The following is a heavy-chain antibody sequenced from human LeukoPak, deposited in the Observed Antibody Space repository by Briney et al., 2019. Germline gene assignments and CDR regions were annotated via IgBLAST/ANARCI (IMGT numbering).Heavy chain of an antibody. CDR3: ARETDSSGYDAFDI. J-gene: IGHJ3*02. D-gene: IGHD3-22*01. CDR2: IKQDGSEK. CDR1: GFTFSSYW. Sequence: GGSLGLSCAASGFTFSSYWMSWVRQAPGKGLEWVANIKQDGSEKYYVDSVKGRFTISRDNAKNSLYLQMNSLRAEDTAVYYCARETDSSGYDAFDIWGQGTMVTVSS. V-gene: IGHV3-7*01.